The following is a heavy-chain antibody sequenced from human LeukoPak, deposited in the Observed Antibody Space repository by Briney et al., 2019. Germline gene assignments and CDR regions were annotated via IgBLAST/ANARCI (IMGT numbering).Heavy chain of an antibody. CDR1: GFTFSDYY. V-gene: IGHV3-11*04. CDR2: ITNNGRTT. Sequence: GGSLRLSCAASGFTFSDYYMGWIRQAPGKGLEWFSYITNNGRTTYHADSVKGRFTISRDNAKNSLYLQMNSLRVEDTAMYYCARAWNDGFDIWGQGTMVTVSP. CDR3: ARAWNDGFDI. D-gene: IGHD1-1*01. J-gene: IGHJ3*02.